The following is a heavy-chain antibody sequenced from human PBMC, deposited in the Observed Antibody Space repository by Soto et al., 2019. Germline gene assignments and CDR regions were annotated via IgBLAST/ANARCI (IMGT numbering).Heavy chain of an antibody. D-gene: IGHD6-19*01. J-gene: IGHJ4*02. CDR3: AKDVLSSGWYTDGDY. CDR1: GFTFSSYG. Sequence: QVQLVESGGGVVQPGRSLRLSCAASGFTFSSYGMHWVRQAPGKGLEWVAVISYDGSNKYYADSVKGRFTISRDNSKNTLYLQRNSLRAEDTAVYYCAKDVLSSGWYTDGDYWGQGTLVTVSS. V-gene: IGHV3-30*18. CDR2: ISYDGSNK.